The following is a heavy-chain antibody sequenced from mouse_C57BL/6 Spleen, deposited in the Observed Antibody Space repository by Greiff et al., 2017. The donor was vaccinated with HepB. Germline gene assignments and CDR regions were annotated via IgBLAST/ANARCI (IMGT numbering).Heavy chain of an antibody. D-gene: IGHD2-2*01. J-gene: IGHJ2*01. CDR1: GYTFTSYW. CDR2: IDPSDSYT. Sequence: QVQLQQPGAELVMPGASVKLSCKASGYTFTSYWMHWVKQRPGQGLEWIGEIDPSDSYTNYNQKFKGKSTLTVDKSSSTAYMQLSSLTSEDSAVYYCARGKGYHYFDCWGQGATLTVSS. CDR3: ARGKGYHYFDC. V-gene: IGHV1-69*01.